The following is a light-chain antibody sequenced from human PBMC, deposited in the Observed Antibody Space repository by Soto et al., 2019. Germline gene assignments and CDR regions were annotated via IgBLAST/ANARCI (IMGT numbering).Light chain of an antibody. J-gene: IGKJ4*01. CDR3: QQYNNWPLT. V-gene: IGKV3-15*01. Sequence: EMVMTHSPATLSVSPGERATLSCRASQSVSSNLAWYQQKPGQAPRLLIYGASTRATGIPARFSGSGSGTEFTLTISSLQSEDFALYYCQQYNNWPLTFGGGTKVEIK. CDR1: QSVSSN. CDR2: GAS.